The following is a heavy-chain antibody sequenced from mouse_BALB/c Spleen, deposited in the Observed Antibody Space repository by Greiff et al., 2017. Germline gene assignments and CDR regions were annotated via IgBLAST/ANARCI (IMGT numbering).Heavy chain of an antibody. D-gene: IGHD1-1*01. CDR1: GFNIKDTY. J-gene: IGHJ2*01. CDR2: IDPANGNT. CDR3: ARVDYGSSSYYFDY. Sequence: VQLQQSGAELVKPGASVKLSCTASGFNIKDTYMHWVEQRPEQGLEWIGRIDPANGNTKYDPKFQGKATITADTSSNTAYLQLSSLTSEDTAVYYCARVDYGSSSYYFDYWGQGTTLTVSS. V-gene: IGHV14-3*02.